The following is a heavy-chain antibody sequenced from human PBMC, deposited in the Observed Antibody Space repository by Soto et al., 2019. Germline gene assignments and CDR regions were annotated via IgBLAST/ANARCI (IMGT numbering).Heavy chain of an antibody. V-gene: IGHV1-69*13. D-gene: IGHD6-13*01. CDR2: IIPIFGTA. CDR1: GVTFSSYA. J-gene: IGHJ4*02. CDR3: ARAPLSTPARYSSSWYYFDY. Sequence: SVKVSCKASGVTFSSYAISWVRQAPGQGLEWMGGIIPIFGTANYAQKFQGRVTITADESTSTAYMELSSLRSEDTAVYYCARAPLSTPARYSSSWYYFDYWGQGTRVTVSS.